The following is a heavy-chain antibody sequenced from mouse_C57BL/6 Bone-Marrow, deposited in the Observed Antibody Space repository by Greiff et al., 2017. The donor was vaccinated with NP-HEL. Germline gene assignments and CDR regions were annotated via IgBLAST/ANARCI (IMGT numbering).Heavy chain of an antibody. CDR3: ARHGYYGY. CDR1: GFTFSDYY. J-gene: IGHJ3*01. V-gene: IGHV5-12*01. D-gene: IGHD2-3*01. Sequence: EVQGVESGGGLVQPGGSLKLSCAASGFTFSDYYMYWVRQTPEKRLEWVAYISNGGGSTYYPDTVKGRFTISRDNAKNTLYLQMSRLKSEDTAMYYCARHGYYGYWGQGTLVTVSA. CDR2: ISNGGGST.